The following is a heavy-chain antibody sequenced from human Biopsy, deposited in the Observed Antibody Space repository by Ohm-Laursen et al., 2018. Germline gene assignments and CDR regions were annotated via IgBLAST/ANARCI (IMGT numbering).Heavy chain of an antibody. CDR3: ARHPTGFWFDP. CDR2: IYNTETT. V-gene: IGHV4-39*01. CDR1: GGSISSSTTYY. J-gene: IGHJ5*02. Sequence: PSDTPSLTWIVSGGSISSSTTYYWAWLRQPPGKGLEWIGGIYNTETTFYNPSLKSRVTISVDTSTDQFSLKVSSVTTADTALYFCARHPTGFWFDPWGHGTLVTVSS.